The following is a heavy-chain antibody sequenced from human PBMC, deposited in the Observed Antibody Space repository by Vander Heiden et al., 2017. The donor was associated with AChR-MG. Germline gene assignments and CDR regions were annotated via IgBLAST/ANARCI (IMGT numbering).Heavy chain of an antibody. CDR3: AKGRFGELLFPHEHFDY. Sequence: EVQLLESGGGLVQPGGSLRLSCAASGFTFSSYAMSWVCQAPGKGLEWVSAISGSGGSTYYADSVKGRFTISRDNSKNTLYLQMNSLRAEDTAVYYCAKGRFGELLFPHEHFDYWGQGTLVTVSS. D-gene: IGHD3-10*01. CDR2: ISGSGGST. CDR1: GFTFSSYA. V-gene: IGHV3-23*01. J-gene: IGHJ4*02.